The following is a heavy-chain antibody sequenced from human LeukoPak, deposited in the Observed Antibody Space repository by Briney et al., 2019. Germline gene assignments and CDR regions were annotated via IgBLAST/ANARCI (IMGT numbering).Heavy chain of an antibody. D-gene: IGHD3-16*02. J-gene: IGHJ4*02. CDR1: GGTFSSYA. CDR2: IIPIFGTA. V-gene: IGHV1-69*13. CDR3: ARGLRLGELSNPLGY. Sequence: ASVKVSCKASGGTFSSYAISWVRQAPGQGLEWMGGIIPIFGTANYAQKFQGRVTITADESTSTAYMELSSLRSEDTAVYYCARGLRLGELSNPLGYWGQGTLVTVSS.